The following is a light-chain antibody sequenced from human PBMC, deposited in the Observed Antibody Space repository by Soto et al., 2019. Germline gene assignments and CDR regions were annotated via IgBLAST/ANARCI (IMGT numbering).Light chain of an antibody. CDR1: QSVRSY. V-gene: IGKV3-11*01. J-gene: IGKJ5*01. CDR2: GAS. CDR3: QQRSNWPIT. Sequence: EIVLTQSPATLSLSPGERATLSCRASQSVRSYFAWYQQKLGQAPRPVISGASSRASRIPDTCSSSGSGTEFTLTISSLEPEDFAVYYCQQRSNWPITFGQGTRLEI.